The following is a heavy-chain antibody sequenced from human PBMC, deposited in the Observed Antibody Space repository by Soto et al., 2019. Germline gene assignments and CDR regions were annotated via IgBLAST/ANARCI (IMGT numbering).Heavy chain of an antibody. J-gene: IGHJ3*02. CDR2: LSGGSVTT. CDR3: AKPRNGYNWGAFDI. V-gene: IGHV3-23*01. CDR1: GFIYSQDD. Sequence: RLSCAVSGFIYSQDDMDGVRQAPGKVLDWVSGLSGGSVTTYYADSVKGRFTISRDNSKNTLLLQMNSLRVEDTALYFCAKPRNGYNWGAFDIWGRGTLVTVSS. D-gene: IGHD5-12*01.